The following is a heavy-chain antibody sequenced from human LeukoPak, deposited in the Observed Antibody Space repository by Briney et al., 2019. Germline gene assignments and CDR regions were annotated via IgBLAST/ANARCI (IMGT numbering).Heavy chain of an antibody. J-gene: IGHJ3*02. V-gene: IGHV1-46*01. CDR2: INPSGGST. D-gene: IGHD2-2*01. Sequence: GESLKISCKGSGYSFTSYWIGWVRQAPGQGLEWMGIINPSGGSTSYAQKFQGRVTMTRDTSTSTVYMELSSLRSEDTAVYYCARALGYCSSTSCYAEYAFDIWGQGTMVTVSS. CDR1: GYSFTSYW. CDR3: ARALGYCSSTSCYAEYAFDI.